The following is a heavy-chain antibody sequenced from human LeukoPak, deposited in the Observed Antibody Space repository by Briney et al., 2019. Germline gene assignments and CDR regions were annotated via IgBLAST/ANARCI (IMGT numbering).Heavy chain of an antibody. CDR3: ARARSLGSGYYYSAFDY. CDR2: IYYSGST. V-gene: IGHV4-59*01. D-gene: IGHD3-22*01. J-gene: IGHJ4*02. Sequence: SETLSLTCTVSGGSISSYYWSWIRQPPGKGLEWIGYIYYSGSTNYNPSLKSRVTISVDTSKNQFSLKLSSVTAADTAVYYCARARSLGSGYYYSAFDYWGQGTLVTVSS. CDR1: GGSISSYY.